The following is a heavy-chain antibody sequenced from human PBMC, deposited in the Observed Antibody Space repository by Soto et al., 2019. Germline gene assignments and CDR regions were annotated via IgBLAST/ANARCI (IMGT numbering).Heavy chain of an antibody. D-gene: IGHD3-22*01. CDR2: IRSKAYGGTT. CDR3: TRDHSYYYDSSGSAYLDY. J-gene: IGHJ4*02. Sequence: SLRLYSTASEFTCGDYPMSCLRQAGGEGPAPVGFIRSKAYGGTTEYAASVKGRFTISRDDSKSIAYLQMNSLKTEDTAVYYCTRDHSYYYDSSGSAYLDYWGQGTLVTVSS. CDR1: EFTCGDYP. V-gene: IGHV3-49*03.